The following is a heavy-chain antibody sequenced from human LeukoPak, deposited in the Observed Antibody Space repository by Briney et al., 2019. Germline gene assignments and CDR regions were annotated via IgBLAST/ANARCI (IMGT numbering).Heavy chain of an antibody. V-gene: IGHV5-51*01. CDR2: IYPGDSDT. Sequence: GESLKISCKGSGYSVTSYWIGWVRQMPGKGLECMGIIYPGDSDTRYSPSFQGQVTISADKSISTAYLQWSSLKASDTAMYYCARQYAYCSGGNCYGYYFDYWGQGTLVTVSS. J-gene: IGHJ4*02. CDR1: GYSVTSYW. D-gene: IGHD2-15*01. CDR3: ARQYAYCSGGNCYGYYFDY.